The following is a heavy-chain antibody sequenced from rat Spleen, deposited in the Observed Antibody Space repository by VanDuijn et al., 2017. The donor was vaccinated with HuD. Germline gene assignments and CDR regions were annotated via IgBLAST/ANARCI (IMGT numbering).Heavy chain of an antibody. CDR2: IWKGGTT. J-gene: IGHJ2*01. CDR1: GFSLTSYH. CDR3: ARHDYYFQY. Sequence: QVRLEESGPRLVQPSQTLSVTCTVSGFSLTSYHISWIRQPPGKGLEWIGSIWKGGTTDYNSTLKYRLSISRDTSKNQVVLNMNSLQTDDTGTYICARHDYYFQYCGQGVVVSVAS. V-gene: IGHV2-61*01. D-gene: IGHD1-6*01.